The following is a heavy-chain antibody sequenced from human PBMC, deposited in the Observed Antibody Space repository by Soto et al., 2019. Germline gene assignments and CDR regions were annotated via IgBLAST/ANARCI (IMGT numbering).Heavy chain of an antibody. CDR1: GFTFSNYE. Sequence: EVQLVESGGGLVQPGGSLRLSCAASGFTFSNYEMSWVRQAPGKGLEWVSYISSPGSTIYYADSVRGRFTISRDNAKNSLYLQMNSLRAEDTAVYYCARENYDSSGYFLDYWGQGTLVTVSS. CDR2: ISSPGSTI. CDR3: ARENYDSSGYFLDY. J-gene: IGHJ4*02. D-gene: IGHD3-22*01. V-gene: IGHV3-48*03.